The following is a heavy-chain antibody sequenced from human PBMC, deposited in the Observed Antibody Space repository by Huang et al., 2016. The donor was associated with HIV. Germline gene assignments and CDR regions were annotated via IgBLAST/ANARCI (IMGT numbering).Heavy chain of an antibody. CDR1: GFSLTSSGVA. Sequence: QITLKESGPTLVKPTQTLTLTCTFSGFSLTSSGVAVGWLRQPPGKALEWLALIYWDNEERFSPSLKTRLTITKDTPKNEVVLTMTNMDPVDTATYDCVHRLRYGKWYVDYWGQGVLVTVSS. CDR3: VHRLRYGKWYVDY. V-gene: IGHV2-5*02. D-gene: IGHD6-13*01. CDR2: IYWDNEE. J-gene: IGHJ4*02.